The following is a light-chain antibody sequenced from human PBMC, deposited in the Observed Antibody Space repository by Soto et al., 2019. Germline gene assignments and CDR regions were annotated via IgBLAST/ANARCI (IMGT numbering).Light chain of an antibody. CDR1: SSDIGRYNF. J-gene: IGLJ1*01. CDR3: SSYTSVTTFVV. CDR2: EVT. Sequence: QSALTQPASVSGSPGHAITISCTGTSSDIGRYNFVSWYQQHPGKAPKLLVYEVTNRPSGVSNRFSGSKSGNTASLTIFGLQTEDEADYYCSSYTSVTTFVVFGTGTKVTVL. V-gene: IGLV2-14*01.